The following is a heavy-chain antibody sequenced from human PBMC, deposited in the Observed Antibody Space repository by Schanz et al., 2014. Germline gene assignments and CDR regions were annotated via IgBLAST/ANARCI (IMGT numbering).Heavy chain of an antibody. D-gene: IGHD7-27*01. CDR2: ISGSGGDT. V-gene: IGHV3-23*04. CDR3: AKDYRTGAIDY. CDR1: GFTFSTYA. Sequence: EVQLVESGGGVVQPGRSLRLSCAGSGFTFSTYAMNWVRQAPGKGLEWVSGISGSGGDTYYVDSVKGRFTISRDNSKNTLFLQMNSLRAEDTAVYYCAKDYRTGAIDYWGQGTLVTVSS. J-gene: IGHJ4*02.